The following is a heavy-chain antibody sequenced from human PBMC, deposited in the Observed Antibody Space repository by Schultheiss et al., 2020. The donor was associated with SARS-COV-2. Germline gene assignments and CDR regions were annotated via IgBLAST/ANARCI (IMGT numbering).Heavy chain of an antibody. CDR1: GGSFSGYY. D-gene: IGHD3-10*01. V-gene: IGHV4-34*01. Sequence: SETLSLTCAVYGGSFSGYYWSWIRQPPGKGLEWIGSIYHSGSTYYNPSLKSRVTISVDTSKNQFSLKLSSVTAADTAVYYCARLSMVRGGFDPWGQGTLVTVSS. CDR3: ARLSMVRGGFDP. J-gene: IGHJ5*02. CDR2: IYHSGST.